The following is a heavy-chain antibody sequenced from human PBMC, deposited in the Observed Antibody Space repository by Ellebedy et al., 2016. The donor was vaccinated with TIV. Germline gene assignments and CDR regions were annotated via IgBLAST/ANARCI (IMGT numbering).Heavy chain of an antibody. CDR1: GYTFTSYG. J-gene: IGHJ4*02. CDR2: IIVYNGHT. Sequence: AASVKVSCKTSGYTFTSYGISWVRQAPGEGLEWMGWIIVYNGHTNYIEKLQGRVTLTRDTSTSTAYMELRSLTSADTAVYYCATDGATGTSTLNYWGQGTLVTVSS. V-gene: IGHV1-18*01. D-gene: IGHD1-7*01. CDR3: ATDGATGTSTLNY.